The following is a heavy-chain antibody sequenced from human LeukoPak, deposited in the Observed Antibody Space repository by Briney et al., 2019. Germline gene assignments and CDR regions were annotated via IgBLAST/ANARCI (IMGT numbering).Heavy chain of an antibody. D-gene: IGHD3-10*01. CDR3: ARDETHFYGSGSSNWFDP. Sequence: KASETLSLTCSVSGGSISGYYWTWIRQPPGKGLEWIGYIYYSGTTIYNPSLKSRLTISLDTSKNQFSLNLSSVTAADTAVYYCARDETHFYGSGSSNWFDPWGQGLLVTVSS. CDR1: GGSISGYY. V-gene: IGHV4-59*12. J-gene: IGHJ5*02. CDR2: IYYSGTT.